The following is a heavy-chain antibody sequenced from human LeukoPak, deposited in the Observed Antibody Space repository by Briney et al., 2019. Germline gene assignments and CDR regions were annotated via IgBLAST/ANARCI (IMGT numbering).Heavy chain of an antibody. V-gene: IGHV4-34*01. CDR2: INHSGST. D-gene: IGHD3-9*01. J-gene: IGHJ4*02. CDR3: AREHYDILTGYYNSFDY. Sequence: SSETLSLTCAVYGGSFSGYYWSWIRQPPGKGLEWIGEINHSGSTNYNPSLKSRVTISVDTSKNQFSLKLSSVTAADTAVYYCAREHYDILTGYYNSFDYWGQGTLVTVSS. CDR1: GGSFSGYY.